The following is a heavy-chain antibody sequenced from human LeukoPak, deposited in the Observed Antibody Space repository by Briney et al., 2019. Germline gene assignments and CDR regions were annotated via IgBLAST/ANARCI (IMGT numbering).Heavy chain of an antibody. CDR1: GGSISSGSYY. J-gene: IGHJ6*03. Sequence: PSQTLSLTCTVSGGSISSGSYYWSWIRQPAGKGLEWIGRIYTSGSTNYNPSLKSRVTMSVDTSKNQFSLKLSSVAAADTAVYYCARVYHYDFWSTDYYYYMDVWGKGTTVTVSS. CDR2: IYTSGST. V-gene: IGHV4-61*02. D-gene: IGHD3-3*01. CDR3: ARVYHYDFWSTDYYYYMDV.